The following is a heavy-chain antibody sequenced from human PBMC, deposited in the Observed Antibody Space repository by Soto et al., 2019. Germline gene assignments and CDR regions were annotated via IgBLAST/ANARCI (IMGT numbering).Heavy chain of an antibody. CDR3: ARRSSSWYFDY. CDR2: ISGSDGST. CDR1: GFTFSSYA. V-gene: IGHV3-23*01. J-gene: IGHJ4*02. D-gene: IGHD6-13*01. Sequence: GRSLRLSCAASGFTFSSYAMNLVRQAPGKGLEWVSVISGSDGSTYYADSVKGRFTISRDNSKNTLNLQMNSLRAEDTAVYYCARRSSSWYFDYWGQGTLVTVSS.